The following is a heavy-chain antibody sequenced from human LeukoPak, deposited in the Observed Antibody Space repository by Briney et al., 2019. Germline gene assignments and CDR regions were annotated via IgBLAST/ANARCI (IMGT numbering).Heavy chain of an antibody. Sequence: SGPALVKPTQTLTLTCTFSGFSLTSSGMCVGWIRQPPGKALECLARIDWDGGKYYSTSLRSRLDISKDTSKNQVVLRMTNMGPTDTATYYCARCLFGSGSYYYWGQGALVTVSS. V-gene: IGHV2-70*11. D-gene: IGHD3-10*01. CDR2: IDWDGGK. CDR1: GFSLTSSGMC. J-gene: IGHJ4*02. CDR3: ARCLFGSGSYYY.